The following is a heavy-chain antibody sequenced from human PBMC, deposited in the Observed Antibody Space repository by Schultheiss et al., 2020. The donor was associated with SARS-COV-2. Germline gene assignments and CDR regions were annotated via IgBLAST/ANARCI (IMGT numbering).Heavy chain of an antibody. J-gene: IGHJ3*02. CDR2: INPNSGGT. V-gene: IGHV1-18*01. CDR1: GYTFTSYG. CDR3: ARDLEMATIMDAFDI. Sequence: SVKVSCKASGYTFTSYGISWVRQAPGQGLEWMGWINPNSGGTNYAQKFQGRVTITADESTSTAYMELSSLRSEDTAVYYCARDLEMATIMDAFDIWGQGTMVTVSS. D-gene: IGHD5-24*01.